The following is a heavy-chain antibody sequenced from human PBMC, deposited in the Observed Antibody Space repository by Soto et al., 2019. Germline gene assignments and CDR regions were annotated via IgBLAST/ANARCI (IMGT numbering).Heavy chain of an antibody. CDR3: AREGQYEPLPD. Sequence: QVQLLQSATEVKKPGASVKVSCKAYGYTFRNYGITWVRQAPGQGLEWMGWVSGYNRNTNYAQKFEDRVTMTIDTSSGTAFLELRSLTSDDTAVYYCAREGQYEPLPDWGQGTLVIVS. CDR1: GYTFRNYG. D-gene: IGHD2-2*01. V-gene: IGHV1-18*01. CDR2: VSGYNRNT. J-gene: IGHJ4*02.